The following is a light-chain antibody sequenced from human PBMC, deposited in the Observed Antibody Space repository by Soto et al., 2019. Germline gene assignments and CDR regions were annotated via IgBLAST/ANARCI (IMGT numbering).Light chain of an antibody. CDR2: GAS. CDR1: QSVSSN. J-gene: IGKJ4*01. CDR3: QQYFNWPPLT. Sequence: EIVLTQSPATLSVSPGERATLSCRASQSVSSNLAWYQQKPGQAPRLLMFGASTRATNIPARFSGSGSATEFPRTISSLQSAEFAVHYCQQYFNWPPLTFGGGTKVEIK. V-gene: IGKV3-15*01.